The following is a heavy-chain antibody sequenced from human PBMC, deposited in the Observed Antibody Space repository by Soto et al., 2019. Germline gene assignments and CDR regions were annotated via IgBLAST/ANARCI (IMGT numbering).Heavy chain of an antibody. V-gene: IGHV3-30-3*01. CDR1: GFTFSSYA. CDR3: ARDLTALTASGYYYGMDV. CDR2: ISYDGSNK. Sequence: LRLSCAASGFTFSSYAMHWVRQAPGKGLEWVAVISYDGSNKYYADSVKGRFTISRDNSKNTLYLQMNSLRAEDTAVYYCARDLTALTASGYYYGMDVWGQGTTVTVSS. J-gene: IGHJ6*02. D-gene: IGHD7-27*01.